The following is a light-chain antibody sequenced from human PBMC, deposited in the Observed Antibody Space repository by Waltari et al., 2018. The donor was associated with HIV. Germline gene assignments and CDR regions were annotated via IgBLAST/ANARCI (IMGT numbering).Light chain of an antibody. CDR3: SSYTSSSTLDVI. CDR1: STDADLFYY. Sequence: QSSFTHPPSMSGSPGQSITSPCMVSSTDADLFYYVPRSQHYPGKPPKLILYEVKDRPSGVSGRFSGSKSGNTASLTISGLQPEDEAHYYCSSYTSSSTLDVIFGGGTKLTVL. CDR2: EVK. V-gene: IGLV2-14*01. J-gene: IGLJ2*01.